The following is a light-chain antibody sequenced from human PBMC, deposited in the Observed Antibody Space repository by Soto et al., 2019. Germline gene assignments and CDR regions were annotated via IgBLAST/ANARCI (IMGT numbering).Light chain of an antibody. CDR2: GAS. CDR3: QQYNKWPLS. J-gene: IGKJ4*01. CDR1: ESVSSN. Sequence: EIVMTQSPATLSVSQGERATLSCRASESVSSNLAWYQQKPGQAPRLLIYGASARAAGIPARFSGSGSGAEFTLTISILQSEDFAVCYCQQYNKWPLSFGGGTKVEIK. V-gene: IGKV3-15*01.